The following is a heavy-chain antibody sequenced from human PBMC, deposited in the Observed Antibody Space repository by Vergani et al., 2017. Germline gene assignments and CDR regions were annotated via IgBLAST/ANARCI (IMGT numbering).Heavy chain of an antibody. J-gene: IGHJ4*02. V-gene: IGHV5-51*01. CDR3: ARYLPSRTDYDCWSAPGD. D-gene: IGHD3-3*01. Sequence: EVQLVQSGAEVKKPGESLKISCKGSGYSFTSYWIGWVRQMPGKGLEWMGIIYPGDSDTRYSPSVQGQVTISADKSISTAYLQWSSLKASDTAMYYCARYLPSRTDYDCWSAPGDWGQGTMVTVSS. CDR1: GYSFTSYW. CDR2: IYPGDSDT.